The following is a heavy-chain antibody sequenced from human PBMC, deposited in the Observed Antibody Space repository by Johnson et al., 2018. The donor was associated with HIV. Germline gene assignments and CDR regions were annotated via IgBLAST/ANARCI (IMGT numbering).Heavy chain of an antibody. V-gene: IGHV3-20*04. D-gene: IGHD3-10*01. J-gene: IGHJ3*02. Sequence: VQLVESGGGVVRPGGSLRLSCAASGFTFDDYGMSWVREVPGKGLEWVSGISWNSGSIGYADSVKGRFTISRDNAKNSLYLQMNSLGAEDTAFYYCAKGYGSGSDYNGNAFDIWGQGTLVTVSS. CDR3: AKGYGSGSDYNGNAFDI. CDR1: GFTFDDYG. CDR2: ISWNSGSI.